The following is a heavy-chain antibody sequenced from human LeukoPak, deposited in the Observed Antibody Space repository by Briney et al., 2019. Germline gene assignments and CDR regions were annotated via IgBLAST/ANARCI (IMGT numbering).Heavy chain of an antibody. J-gene: IGHJ5*01. D-gene: IGHD1-14*01. V-gene: IGHV3-7*03. CDR1: GFTSNNYY. CDR3: ARAGVYNNNRYWFDS. CDR2: IRQGGGDR. Sequence: GGSLRLSCAASGFTSNNYYMGWVRQAPGKGLEWVANIRQGGGDRNYVDSVKGRLTISRDNVKNLMFLQMNSLRVEDTAVYYCARAGVYNNNRYWFDSWGQGTLVTVSS.